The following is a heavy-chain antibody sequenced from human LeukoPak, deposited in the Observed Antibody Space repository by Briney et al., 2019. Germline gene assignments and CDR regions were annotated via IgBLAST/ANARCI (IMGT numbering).Heavy chain of an antibody. D-gene: IGHD2-2*01. Sequence: GRSLRLSCAASGFTFSTFSMHWVRQAPGKGLEWVAVILYDGSTQYYADSVRGRYTASRDNSKDTLYLQMNSLRVEDTAVYYCARVDCRSTSCSPFDYWGQGTLVTVSS. CDR1: GFTFSTFS. CDR3: ARVDCRSTSCSPFDY. V-gene: IGHV3-30*04. J-gene: IGHJ4*02. CDR2: ILYDGSTQ.